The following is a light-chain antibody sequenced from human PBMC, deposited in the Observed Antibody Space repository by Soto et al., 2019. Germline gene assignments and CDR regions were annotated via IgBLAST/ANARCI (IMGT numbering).Light chain of an antibody. J-gene: IGKJ5*01. CDR2: GAS. CDR3: QQYDNWPIT. CDR1: QSININ. V-gene: IGKV3-15*01. Sequence: EIVMTQPPATLSVSQGERATLSCRASQSININLAWYQQKPGQAPRLLIYGASTRATGLPARLSGSGSGTEFTLIISSLQSEDSAVYYCQQYDNWPITGGQGKRREIK.